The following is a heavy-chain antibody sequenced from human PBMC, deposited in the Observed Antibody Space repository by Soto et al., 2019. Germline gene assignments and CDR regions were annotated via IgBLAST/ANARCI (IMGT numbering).Heavy chain of an antibody. CDR3: ARSVVTAIHYYYYGMDV. CDR1: GYTFTGYY. D-gene: IGHD2-21*02. CDR2: INPNSGGT. V-gene: IGHV1-2*04. Sequence: ASVKVPCKASGYTFTGYYMHWVRQAPGQGLEWMGWINPNSGGTNYAQKFQGWVTVTRDTSISTAYMELSRLRSDDTAVYYCARSVVTAIHYYYYGMDVWGQGTTVTVSS. J-gene: IGHJ6*02.